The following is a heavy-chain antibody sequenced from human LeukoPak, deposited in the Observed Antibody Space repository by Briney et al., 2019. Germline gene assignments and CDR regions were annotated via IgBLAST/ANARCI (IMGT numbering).Heavy chain of an antibody. J-gene: IGHJ4*02. CDR3: AKATYDYVWGTPLDY. CDR1: GFTFSSYA. V-gene: IGHV3-23*01. Sequence: GGSLRLPCAASGFTFSSYAMSWVRQAPGKGLEWVSAISGSGGSTYYADSVKGRFTISRDNSKNTLYLQMNSLRAEDTAVYYCAKATYDYVWGTPLDYWGQGTLVTVSS. D-gene: IGHD3-16*01. CDR2: ISGSGGST.